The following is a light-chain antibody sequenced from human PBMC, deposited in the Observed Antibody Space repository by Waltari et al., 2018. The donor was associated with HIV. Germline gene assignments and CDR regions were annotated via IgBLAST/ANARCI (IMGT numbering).Light chain of an antibody. Sequence: SYELTQPLSVSVALGQTARITCGGNNSGSKNVHWYQQKPGQAPVLVIYRDSNRPSGIPERFSGSNSGNTATLTISRAQAGDEADYYGQVWDSSTAKVFGGGTKLTVL. CDR1: NSGSKN. J-gene: IGLJ2*01. V-gene: IGLV3-9*01. CDR2: RDS. CDR3: QVWDSSTAKV.